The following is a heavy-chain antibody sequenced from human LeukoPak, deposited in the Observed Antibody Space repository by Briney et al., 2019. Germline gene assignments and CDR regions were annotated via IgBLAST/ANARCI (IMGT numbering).Heavy chain of an antibody. D-gene: IGHD1-14*01. Sequence: GGSLRLSCAASGFTFSSYAMHWVRQAPGKGLEFVSAISSNGYNTYYATSVKGRFTISRDNSENTLYLQVGILRAEDMSVYYCAIVREGLWYYFDYWGQGTLVTVSS. CDR1: GFTFSSYA. CDR2: ISSNGYNT. J-gene: IGHJ4*02. V-gene: IGHV3-64*01. CDR3: AIVREGLWYYFDY.